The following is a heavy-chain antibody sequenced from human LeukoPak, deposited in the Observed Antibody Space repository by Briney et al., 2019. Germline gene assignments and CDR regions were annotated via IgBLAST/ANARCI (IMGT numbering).Heavy chain of an antibody. CDR3: ARGLGIAAAGRKFGYFQH. CDR1: GGSMSSYY. V-gene: IGHV4-59*01. D-gene: IGHD6-13*01. Sequence: SETLSLTCTVSGGSMSSYYWSWIRQPPGKGLEWIGYIYYSGSTNYNPSLKSRVTISVDTSKNQFSLKLSSVTAADTAVYYCARGLGIAAAGRKFGYFQHWGQGTLVTVSS. CDR2: IYYSGST. J-gene: IGHJ1*01.